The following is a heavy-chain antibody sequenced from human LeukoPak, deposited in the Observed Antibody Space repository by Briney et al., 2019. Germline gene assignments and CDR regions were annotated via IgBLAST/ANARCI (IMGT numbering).Heavy chain of an antibody. J-gene: IGHJ4*02. CDR3: ARLVCGGGSCPAEFDY. CDR1: GGSVSSGGHY. V-gene: IGHV4-39*01. Sequence: SETLSLTRIVSGGSVSSGGHYWGWIRQPPGKGLEWIGSIYYSGSTYYNPSLNNRVTIFIDMSKNQFSLRLNSVTATDTAVYYCARLVCGGGSCPAEFDYWGQGTLVTVSS. CDR2: IYYSGST. D-gene: IGHD2-15*01.